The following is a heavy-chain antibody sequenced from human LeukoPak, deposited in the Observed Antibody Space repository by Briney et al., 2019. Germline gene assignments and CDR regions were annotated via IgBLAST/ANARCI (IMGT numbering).Heavy chain of an antibody. CDR1: GYTFTGYY. V-gene: IGHV1-2*02. J-gene: IGHJ4*02. CDR2: INPNSGGT. D-gene: IGHD1-26*01. CDR3: AKVVNTWYYFDY. Sequence: ASVKVSCKASGYTFTGYYVHWVRQAPGQGLEWMGWINPNSGGTNYAQKFQGRVTMTRDTSISTAYMELSRLRAEDTAVYYCAKVVNTWYYFDYWGQGTPVTVSS.